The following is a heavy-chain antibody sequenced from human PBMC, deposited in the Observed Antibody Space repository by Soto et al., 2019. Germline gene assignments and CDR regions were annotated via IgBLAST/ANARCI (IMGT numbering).Heavy chain of an antibody. CDR3: ARGGRHSDYYYYYGVDV. D-gene: IGHD6-25*01. Sequence: ASVKISCKAFGYTFTIYYIHWVRQAPGQGLEWMGVINTSGGSPTYAQKFQDRVTMTRDTSTSTVYMELSSLRSEDTAVYYCARGGRHSDYYYYYGVDVWGQGTTVTVSS. CDR1: GYTFTIYY. CDR2: INTSGGSP. J-gene: IGHJ6*02. V-gene: IGHV1-46*01.